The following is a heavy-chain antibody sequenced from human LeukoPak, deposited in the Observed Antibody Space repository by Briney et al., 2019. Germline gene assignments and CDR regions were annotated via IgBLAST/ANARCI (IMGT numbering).Heavy chain of an antibody. D-gene: IGHD6-19*01. J-gene: IGHJ5*02. CDR3: ARDRLGASGWYETNWFDP. CDR2: IIPIFGIA. CDR1: GGTFSSYA. Sequence: VKVSCKASGGTFSSYAISWVRQAPGQGLEWMGRIIPIFGIANYAQKFQGRVTITADKSTSTAYMELSSLRSEDTAVYYCARDRLGASGWYETNWFDPWGQGTLVTVSS. V-gene: IGHV1-69*10.